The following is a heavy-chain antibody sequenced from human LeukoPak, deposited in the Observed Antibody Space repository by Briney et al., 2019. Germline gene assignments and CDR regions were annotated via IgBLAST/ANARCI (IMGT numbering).Heavy chain of an antibody. J-gene: IGHJ5*02. CDR2: IYTSGST. D-gene: IGHD5-12*01. V-gene: IGHV4-4*09. CDR1: GGSISSYY. CDR3: ARQARSYSGYERNWFDP. Sequence: SETLSLTCTVSGGSISSYYWSWIRQPPGKGLEWIGYIYTSGSTNYNPSLKSRVTISVDTSKNQFSLKLSSVTAADTAVYYYARQARSYSGYERNWFDPWGQGTLVTVSS.